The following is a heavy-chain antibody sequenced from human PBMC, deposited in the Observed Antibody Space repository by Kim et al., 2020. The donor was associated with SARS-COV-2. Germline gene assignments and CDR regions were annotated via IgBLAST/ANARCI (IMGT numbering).Heavy chain of an antibody. J-gene: IGHJ4*02. D-gene: IGHD3-10*01. CDR1: GGSFSGYY. CDR3: ARGRGLGV. CDR2: INHSGST. Sequence: SETLSLTCAVYGGSFSGYYWSWIRQPPGKGLEWMGEINHSGSTNYNPSLKSRVTISVDTSKNQFSLKLSSVTAADTAVYYCARGRGLGVWGQGTLVTVSS. V-gene: IGHV4-34*01.